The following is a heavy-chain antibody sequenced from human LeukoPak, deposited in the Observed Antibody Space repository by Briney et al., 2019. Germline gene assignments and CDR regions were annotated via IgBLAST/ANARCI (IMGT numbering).Heavy chain of an antibody. CDR3: ARAGELQPFDY. CDR2: IIPILGIA. D-gene: IGHD1-7*01. J-gene: IGHJ4*02. V-gene: IGHV1-69*04. CDR1: GGTFSSYA. Sequence: ASVKVSCKASGGTFSSYAISWVRQAPGQGLEWMGRIIPILGIANYAQKFQGRVTITADKSTSTAYMELSSLRSEDTAVYYCARAGELQPFDYWGQGTLVTVSS.